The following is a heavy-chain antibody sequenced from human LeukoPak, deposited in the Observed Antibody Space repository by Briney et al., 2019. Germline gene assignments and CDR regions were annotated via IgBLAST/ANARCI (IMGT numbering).Heavy chain of an antibody. V-gene: IGHV4-61*02. CDR3: ARTLGYYDSSGYSDFDY. Sequence: TLSPTCTVSGGSVSSGSYYWSWIRQPAGKGLEWIGRIYASGSTNYNPSLKSRVTISLDTSKNQFSLKLSSVTAADTAVYYCARTLGYYDSSGYSDFDYWGQGTLVTVSS. D-gene: IGHD3-22*01. J-gene: IGHJ4*02. CDR2: IYASGST. CDR1: GGSVSSGSYY.